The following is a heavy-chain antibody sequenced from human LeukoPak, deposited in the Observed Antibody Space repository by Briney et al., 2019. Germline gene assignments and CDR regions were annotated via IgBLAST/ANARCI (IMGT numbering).Heavy chain of an antibody. Sequence: GGSLRLSCVASGFTFSDYYMSWIRQAPGKGLEWVSYISSSDRTVYYTDSVKGRFTISRDNAKNSLFLQMNSLRAEDTAVYYCARDAQSGAVAGTGGWFDPWGQGTLVTVSS. CDR2: ISSSDRTV. J-gene: IGHJ5*02. D-gene: IGHD6-19*01. V-gene: IGHV3-11*01. CDR3: ARDAQSGAVAGTGGWFDP. CDR1: GFTFSDYY.